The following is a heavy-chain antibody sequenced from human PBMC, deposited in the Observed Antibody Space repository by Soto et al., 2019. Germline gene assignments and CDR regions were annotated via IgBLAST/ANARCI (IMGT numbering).Heavy chain of an antibody. CDR1: GGSISSNY. Sequence: PSETLSLTCSVSGGSISSNYWSWIRQPPGKGLEWIGYIYYTGSTNFNPSLKNRVIISVDTSKNQFSLKLSSVTAADTAVYYCARSYPNTIFGVVPSRGLDVWGQGTTVTVSS. CDR2: IYYTGST. J-gene: IGHJ6*02. V-gene: IGHV4-59*01. CDR3: ARSYPNTIFGVVPSRGLDV. D-gene: IGHD3-3*01.